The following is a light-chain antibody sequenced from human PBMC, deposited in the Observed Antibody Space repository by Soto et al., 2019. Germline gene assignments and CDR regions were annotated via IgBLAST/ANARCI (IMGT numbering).Light chain of an antibody. V-gene: IGKV3-20*01. CDR1: QRVTTNY. CDR3: QHYGSSPLFT. CDR2: GVS. J-gene: IGKJ3*01. Sequence: EIVLTQSPGTLSLSPGERATLSCRASQRVTTNYLTWYQQKPGQAPKLLIYGVSNRATGMPDRFSGNGSGTDFTLTISRLEPEDFAVYYCQHYGSSPLFTFGPGTKVEIK.